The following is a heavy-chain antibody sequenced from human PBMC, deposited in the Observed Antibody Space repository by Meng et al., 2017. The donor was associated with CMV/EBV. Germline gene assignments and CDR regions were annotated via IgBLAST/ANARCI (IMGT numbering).Heavy chain of an antibody. D-gene: IGHD6-13*01. Sequence: SISSYCWSWIRQPAGKGLEWIGRIYTSGSNNYNPSLKNRVTMSVNTSKNQFSLKLSSVTAADTAVYYCARGKSSSWYRMVKANRFDPWGQGTLVTVSS. V-gene: IGHV4-4*07. CDR2: IYTSGSN. CDR1: SISSYC. J-gene: IGHJ5*02. CDR3: ARGKSSSWYRMVKANRFDP.